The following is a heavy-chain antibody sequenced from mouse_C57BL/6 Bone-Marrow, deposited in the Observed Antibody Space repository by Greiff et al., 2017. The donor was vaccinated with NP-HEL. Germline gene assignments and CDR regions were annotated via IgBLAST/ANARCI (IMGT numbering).Heavy chain of an antibody. CDR2: IYPRDGST. CDR1: GYTFTDHT. D-gene: IGHD1-1*01. J-gene: IGHJ2*01. Sequence: VKLQESDAELVKPGASVKISCKVSGYTFTDHTIHWMKQRPEQGLEWIGYIYPRDGSTKYNEKFKGKATLTADKSSSTAYMQRNSLTSEDSAVYFCARETVVATKGNYFDYWGQGTTLTVSS. CDR3: ARETVVATKGNYFDY. V-gene: IGHV1-78*01.